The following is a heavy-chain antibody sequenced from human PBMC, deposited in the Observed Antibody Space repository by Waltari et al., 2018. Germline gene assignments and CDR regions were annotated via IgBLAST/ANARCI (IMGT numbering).Heavy chain of an antibody. Sequence: EVQLVESGGGLVQPGGSLRLSCAASGVTFSSYWMSWVRQAPGKGLEWVANIKQDGSEKYYVDSVKGRFTISRDNAKNSLYLQMNSLRAEDTAVYYCARDGGYYFDYWGQGTLVTVSS. D-gene: IGHD3-16*01. V-gene: IGHV3-7*01. CDR1: GVTFSSYW. CDR2: IKQDGSEK. J-gene: IGHJ4*02. CDR3: ARDGGYYFDY.